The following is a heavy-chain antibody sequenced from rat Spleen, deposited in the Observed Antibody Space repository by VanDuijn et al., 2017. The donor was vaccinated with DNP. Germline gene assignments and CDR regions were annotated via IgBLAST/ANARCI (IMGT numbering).Heavy chain of an antibody. CDR3: ARANILRIFDS. CDR2: INSAGST. CDR1: GYSITSRSR. D-gene: IGHD1-6*01. V-gene: IGHV3-3*01. J-gene: IGHJ2*01. Sequence: EVQLQESGPGLLRPSQSLSLTCPVTGYSITSRSRWNWIREFPGNKLEWMGYINSAGSTDYIPSLKGRISITRDTSKNQFFLRVNSIASEDTATYCGARANILRIFDSWGQGVMVTVSS.